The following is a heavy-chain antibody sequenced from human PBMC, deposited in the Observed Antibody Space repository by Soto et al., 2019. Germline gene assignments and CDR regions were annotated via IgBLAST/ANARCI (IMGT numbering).Heavy chain of an antibody. V-gene: IGHV3-33*06. D-gene: IGHD6-19*01. J-gene: IGHJ3*02. Sequence: GGSLRLSCAASGFTFSSYGMHWVRQAPGKGLEWVAVIWYDGSNKYYADSVKGRFTISRDNSKNTLYLQMNSLRAEDTAVYYCAKIQSNVAVAGSEDDAFDIWGQGTMVTVSS. CDR3: AKIQSNVAVAGSEDDAFDI. CDR1: GFTFSSYG. CDR2: IWYDGSNK.